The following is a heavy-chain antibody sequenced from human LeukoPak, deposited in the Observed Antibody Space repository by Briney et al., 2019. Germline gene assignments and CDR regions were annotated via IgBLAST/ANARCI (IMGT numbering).Heavy chain of an antibody. CDR1: GGSISSGGYY. CDR2: IYYCGST. D-gene: IGHD5-24*01. J-gene: IGHJ4*02. Sequence: SETLSLTCTVSGGSISSGGYYWSWIRQHAGKGLEWIGYIYYCGSTYYNPSLKSRVTISVDTSKNQFSLKLSSVTAADTAVYYCARDRGDGYNSNYFDYWGQGTLVTVSS. CDR3: ARDRGDGYNSNYFDY. V-gene: IGHV4-31*03.